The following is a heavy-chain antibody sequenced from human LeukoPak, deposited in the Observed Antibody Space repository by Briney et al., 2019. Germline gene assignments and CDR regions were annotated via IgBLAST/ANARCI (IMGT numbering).Heavy chain of an antibody. CDR1: GFTFTTSW. D-gene: IGHD1-26*01. V-gene: IGHV3-74*01. Sequence: GGSLRLSCATSGFTFTTSWMHWVRQAPGKGLVWVSRIIGDGSNTIYADSAKGRFTISRDNAKNTLYLQMNSLRVEDTAVYYCGRGAHIDFWGQGTLVTVSA. CDR3: GRGAHIDF. J-gene: IGHJ4*02. CDR2: IIGDGSNT.